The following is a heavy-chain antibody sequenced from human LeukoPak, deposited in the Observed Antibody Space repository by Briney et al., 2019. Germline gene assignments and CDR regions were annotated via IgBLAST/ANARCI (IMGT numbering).Heavy chain of an antibody. J-gene: IGHJ4*02. CDR2: ISMDGSQQ. CDR1: GFRFNGYA. Sequence: GGSLRLSCAASGFRFNGYAMHWVRQPPGTGLEWVAVISMDGSQQYYADSVKGRFTISRDNSKNTLYLQMGSLRAEDMAVYYCARVGYDILTGYYDYWDQGTLVTVSS. V-gene: IGHV3-30*14. CDR3: ARVGYDILTGYYDY. D-gene: IGHD3-9*01.